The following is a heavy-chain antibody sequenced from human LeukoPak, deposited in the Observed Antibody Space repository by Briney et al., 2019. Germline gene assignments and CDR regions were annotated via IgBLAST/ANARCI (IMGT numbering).Heavy chain of an antibody. CDR1: GGTFSSYA. Sequence: ASVKVSCKASGGTFSSYAFSWVRQAPGQGLEWMGGIIPLYGTANYAQRFQGRVTITADESTSTAYMELSSLRSEDTAVYYCARSGYYGSGSYYNAEYWGQGTLVTVSS. J-gene: IGHJ4*02. V-gene: IGHV1-69*13. CDR3: ARSGYYGSGSYYNAEY. CDR2: IIPLYGTA. D-gene: IGHD3-10*01.